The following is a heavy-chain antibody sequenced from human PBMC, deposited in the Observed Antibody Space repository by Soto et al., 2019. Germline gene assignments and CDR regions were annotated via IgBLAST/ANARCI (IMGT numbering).Heavy chain of an antibody. CDR2: IYHTGNA. J-gene: IGHJ5*02. V-gene: IGHV4-39*01. CDR1: GYSISNSRFY. D-gene: IGHD3-22*01. CDR3: ARDYFDSSDYTTNWFDP. Sequence: SETLSLTCSVSGYSISNSRFYWSWIRQPPGEGLEWIGSIYHTGNAYYNPSLKSRVTIFVDTSKNQFSLKLTSVTAADTALYYCARDYFDSSDYTTNWFDPWGQGALVTV.